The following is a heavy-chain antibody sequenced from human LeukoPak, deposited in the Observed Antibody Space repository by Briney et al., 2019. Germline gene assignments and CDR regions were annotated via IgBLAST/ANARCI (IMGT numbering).Heavy chain of an antibody. CDR3: ACATGFGGDAFDI. CDR2: ISYHGNNK. CDR1: GFTFSTYA. D-gene: IGHD3-16*01. J-gene: IGHJ3*02. V-gene: IGHV3-30-3*01. Sequence: GRSLRLSCAASGFTFSTYAMHWVRQAPGKGLEWVAVISYHGNNKYYADSVKGRFTISRDNSKNPLYLQMNSLRAEDTAVYYCACATGFGGDAFDIWGQGTMVTVSS.